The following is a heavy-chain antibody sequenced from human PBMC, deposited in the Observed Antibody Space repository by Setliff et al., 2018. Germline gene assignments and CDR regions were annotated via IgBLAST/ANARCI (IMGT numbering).Heavy chain of an antibody. CDR2: INPNSGGT. V-gene: IGHV1-2*02. D-gene: IGHD3-3*01. J-gene: IGHJ4*02. CDR1: GGTFSSCA. Sequence: ASVKVSCKASGGTFSSCAISWVRQAPGQGLEWMRGINPNSGGTNYAQKFQGRVTMTRDTSISTAYMELSRLRSDDTAVYYCASSRGSGSYVGWGQGTLVTVSS. CDR3: ASSRGSGSYVG.